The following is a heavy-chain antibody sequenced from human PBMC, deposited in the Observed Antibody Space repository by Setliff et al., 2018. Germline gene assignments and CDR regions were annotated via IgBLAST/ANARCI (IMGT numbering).Heavy chain of an antibody. CDR2: IYTGGST. J-gene: IGHJ4*02. CDR1: GDSISSGTYY. CDR3: ARGGYSRGPPVYYLDY. D-gene: IGHD5-12*01. V-gene: IGHV4-61*09. Sequence: SETLSLTCTVSGDSISSGTYYWSYWTWIRQPAGKGLEWIGHIYTGGSTNYNPSLKSRVTISVDTSKNQFSLKLSSVTAADTAVYYCARGGYSRGPPVYYLDYWGQGTLVTVSS.